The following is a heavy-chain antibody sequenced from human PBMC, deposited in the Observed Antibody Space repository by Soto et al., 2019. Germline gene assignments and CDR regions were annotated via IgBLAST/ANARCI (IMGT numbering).Heavy chain of an antibody. V-gene: IGHV3-23*01. J-gene: IGHJ3*02. CDR2: ISGSGGST. D-gene: IGHD2-21*02. CDR1: GFTFSSYA. Sequence: AGGSLRLSCAASGFTFSSYAMSWVRQAPGKGLEWVSAISGSGGSTYYADSVKGRFTISRDNSKNTLYLQMNSLRAEDTAVYYCAKSSIVVVTAITAFDIWGQGTMVTVSS. CDR3: AKSSIVVVTAITAFDI.